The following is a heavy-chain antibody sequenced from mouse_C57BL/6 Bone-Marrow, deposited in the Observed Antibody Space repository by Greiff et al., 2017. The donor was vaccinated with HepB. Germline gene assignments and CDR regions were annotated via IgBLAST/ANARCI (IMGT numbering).Heavy chain of an antibody. D-gene: IGHD1-1*01. V-gene: IGHV1-64*01. J-gene: IGHJ3*01. CDR1: GYTFTSYW. Sequence: QVQLQQSGAELVKPGASVKLSCKASGYTFTSYWMHWVKQRPGQGLEWIGMIHPNSGSTNYNEKFKSKATLTVDKSSSTAYMQLSSLTSEDSAVYYCARPFITTVPLFAYWGQGTLVTVSA. CDR3: ARPFITTVPLFAY. CDR2: IHPNSGST.